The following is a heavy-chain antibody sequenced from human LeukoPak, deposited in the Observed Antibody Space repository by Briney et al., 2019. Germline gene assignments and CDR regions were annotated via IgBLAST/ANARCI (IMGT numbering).Heavy chain of an antibody. CDR1: GYTFTGSGWY. CDR2: IHPNNGAT. V-gene: IGHV1-2*02. D-gene: IGHD3-10*01. Sequence: GDSVKVSCKASGYTFTGSGWYLYWLRQAPGQGLECVGWIHPNNGATLYAQKFQGRVAMTTDTSISTAYMELSRLRPDDTAMYYCARDGPVQMVDFDYWGQGTLVTVSS. CDR3: ARDGPVQMVDFDY. J-gene: IGHJ4*02.